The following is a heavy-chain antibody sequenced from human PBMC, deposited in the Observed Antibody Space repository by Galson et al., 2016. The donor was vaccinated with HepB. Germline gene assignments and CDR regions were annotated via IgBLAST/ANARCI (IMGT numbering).Heavy chain of an antibody. J-gene: IGHJ4*02. D-gene: IGHD6-19*01. CDR3: ARRGIAVAGRGGIDY. Sequence: QSGAEVKKPGESLRISCKGSAYSFTSYWIGWVRQMPGKGLEWMAMIYPGDSDTRSSPSFQGQVTISADKSISTAYLQWSSLKASDTAMYYCARRGIAVAGRGGIDYWGQGTLVTVSS. CDR2: IYPGDSDT. V-gene: IGHV5-51*01. CDR1: AYSFTSYW.